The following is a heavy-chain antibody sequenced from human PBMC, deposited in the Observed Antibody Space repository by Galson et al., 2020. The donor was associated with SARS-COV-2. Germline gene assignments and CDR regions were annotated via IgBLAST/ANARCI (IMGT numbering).Heavy chain of an antibody. Sequence: SQASETLSLTCALSGGSFSGSHWTWIRQSPGKGLECIGEIIHSGSTYYSPSLRSRVSISLDTSKSHFSLTLRSVTAADTAVYFCARGKSVLHTTAFFGQKRFLFYGLDVWDQGTSVTVSS. CDR3: ARGKSVLHTTAFFGQKRFLFYGLDV. V-gene: IGHV4-34*01. CDR1: GGSFSGSH. D-gene: IGHD2-2*01. CDR2: IIHSGST. J-gene: IGHJ6*02.